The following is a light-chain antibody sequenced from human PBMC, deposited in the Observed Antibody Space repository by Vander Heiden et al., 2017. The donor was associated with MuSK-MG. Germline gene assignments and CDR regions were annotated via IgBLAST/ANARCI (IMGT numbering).Light chain of an antibody. CDR2: GKN. Sequence: SSELTQDPAVSVALGQRVTITFQGDCLRKYYATWYQQKPGQAPILVIYGKNQRPSGISAQFSASSAGNRASLTITGAQAEDEADYYCSSLDISGHHLVFGGGTKLTV. CDR3: SSLDISGHHLV. J-gene: IGLJ3*02. CDR1: CLRKYY. V-gene: IGLV3-19*01.